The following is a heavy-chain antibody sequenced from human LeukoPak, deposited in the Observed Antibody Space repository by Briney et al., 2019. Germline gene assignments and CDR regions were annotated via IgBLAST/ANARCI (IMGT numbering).Heavy chain of an antibody. J-gene: IGHJ4*02. D-gene: IGHD1-26*01. Sequence: PGGSLRLSCAASGFTFSNYAMTWVRQAPGKGLEWVSGISGSGGSTFYADSVKGRFTISRDNSKNTLYLQMNSLRAEDTAVYYCAKLLLKGSSGSVDYWGQGTLVTVSS. CDR2: ISGSGGST. CDR3: AKLLLKGSSGSVDY. CDR1: GFTFSNYA. V-gene: IGHV3-23*01.